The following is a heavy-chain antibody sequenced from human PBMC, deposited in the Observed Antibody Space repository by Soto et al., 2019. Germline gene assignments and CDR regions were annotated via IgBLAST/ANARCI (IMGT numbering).Heavy chain of an antibody. CDR2: IDTSGGVT. CDR1: GFTFSSFF. V-gene: IGHV3-23*01. CDR3: ARGGTWLDP. D-gene: IGHD1-26*01. J-gene: IGHJ5*02. Sequence: GGSLRLSCTASGFTFSSFFMNWVRQAPGKGPEWVSGIDTSGGVTKYADSVKGRFTISRDDSKNTVYLQMNNLRAEDTAIYYCARGGTWLDPWGQGTLVTVSS.